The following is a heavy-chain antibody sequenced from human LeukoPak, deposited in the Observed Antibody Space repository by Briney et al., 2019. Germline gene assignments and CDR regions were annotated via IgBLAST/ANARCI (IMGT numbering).Heavy chain of an antibody. Sequence: GGSLRLSCAASGFTFSVYSMNWVRQAPGKGLEWVANIKQDGSEKYYVDSVKGRFTISRDNAKNSLYLQINSLRAEDTAVYYCARGGGWDQLLFHYWGQGTLVTVSS. J-gene: IGHJ4*02. D-gene: IGHD2-2*01. CDR3: ARGGGWDQLLFHY. CDR1: GFTFSVYS. CDR2: IKQDGSEK. V-gene: IGHV3-7*01.